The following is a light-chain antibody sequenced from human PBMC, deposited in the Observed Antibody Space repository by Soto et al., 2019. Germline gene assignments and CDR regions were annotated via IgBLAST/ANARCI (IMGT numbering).Light chain of an antibody. CDR3: RQRRSWPRT. Sequence: EIVLTQSPVTLSLSPGERATLSCRASQSVGSYLAWYQQRPGQAPRLLIYTSSNRATGIPTRFSGSGSGTDFTLNISSLEPENFAFSYYRQRRSWPRTFGQGTRLEIK. J-gene: IGKJ5*01. CDR1: QSVGSY. CDR2: TSS. V-gene: IGKV3-11*01.